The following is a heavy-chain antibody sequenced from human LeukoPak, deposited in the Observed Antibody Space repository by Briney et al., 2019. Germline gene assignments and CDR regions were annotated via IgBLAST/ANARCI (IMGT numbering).Heavy chain of an antibody. CDR2: IIPSGGST. V-gene: IGHV1-46*01. D-gene: IGHD3-22*01. J-gene: IGHJ6*02. CDR3: ARWWDDGSGYSYLYGMDV. CDR1: GYTFTSYY. Sequence: ASVKVYCKASGYTFTSYYMHWVRQAPGQGLEWMGIIIPSGGSTSYAQKFQGRVTMTRDTSTSTVYMELSSLRSEDTAVYYCARWWDDGSGYSYLYGMDVWGQGTTVTVSS.